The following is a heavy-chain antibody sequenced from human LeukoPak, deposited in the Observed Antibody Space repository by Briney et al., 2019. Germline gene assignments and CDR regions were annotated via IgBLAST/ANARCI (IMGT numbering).Heavy chain of an antibody. D-gene: IGHD5-18*01. CDR2: IYYSGST. CDR3: ARHMGLGYSYGYPYFDD. V-gene: IGHV4-59*08. Sequence: SGTLSLTCTVSGGSISSYYWSWIRQPPGKGLEWIGYIYYSGSTNYNPSLKSRVTISVDTSKNQFSLKLSSVTAADTAVYYCARHMGLGYSYGYPYFDDLGQGTLVTVSS. J-gene: IGHJ4*02. CDR1: GGSISSYY.